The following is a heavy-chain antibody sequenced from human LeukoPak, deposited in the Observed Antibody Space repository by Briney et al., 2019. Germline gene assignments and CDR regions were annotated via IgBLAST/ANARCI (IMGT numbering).Heavy chain of an antibody. D-gene: IGHD5-18*01. Sequence: GESLKISCKGSGYKFTNYWIGWVRHMPGKGLEWMGIIYPADSDTRYNPSFQGQVTISADRSFSTAYLQWSSLKASDTAMYYCARLLSHGYGPNRYFDYWGQGTLATVSS. J-gene: IGHJ4*02. CDR3: ARLLSHGYGPNRYFDY. CDR1: GYKFTNYW. CDR2: IYPADSDT. V-gene: IGHV5-51*01.